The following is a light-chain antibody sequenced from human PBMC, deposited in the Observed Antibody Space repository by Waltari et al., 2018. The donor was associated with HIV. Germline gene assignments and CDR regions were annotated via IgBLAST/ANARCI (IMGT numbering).Light chain of an antibody. Sequence: QSVLTQPPSASGTPGQRVTITCSGSSSNIGSNTVTWYQQLPGTAPKLLIYSNNQRPSGVPDRFSGSKSGTSASLAISGLQSEDEADYYCATWDDRLNGYVFATGTKVTVL. V-gene: IGLV1-44*01. CDR1: SSNIGSNT. CDR2: SNN. CDR3: ATWDDRLNGYV. J-gene: IGLJ1*01.